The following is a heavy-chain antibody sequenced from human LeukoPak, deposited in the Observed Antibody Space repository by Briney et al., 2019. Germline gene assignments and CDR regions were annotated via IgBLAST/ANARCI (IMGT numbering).Heavy chain of an antibody. J-gene: IGHJ2*01. CDR3: ARVYYSNSYDYWYFDL. CDR2: IYTSGST. D-gene: IGHD6-13*01. Sequence: SETLSLTCTVSGGSISSGSYYWSWIRQPAGKGLEWIGRIYTSGSTHYNPSLKSQVTISVDTPKNQFSLKLSSVTAADTAVYYCARVYYSNSYDYWYFDLWGRGTLVTVSS. V-gene: IGHV4-61*02. CDR1: GGSISSGSYY.